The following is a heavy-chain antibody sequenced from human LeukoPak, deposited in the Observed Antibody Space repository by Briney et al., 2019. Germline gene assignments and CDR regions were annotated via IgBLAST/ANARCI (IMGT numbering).Heavy chain of an antibody. V-gene: IGHV3-23*01. CDR3: ARDHRGAFDY. Sequence: GGSLRLSCIASGFTFANYGLSWVRQAPGKGLEWVSGINNSGGTTYYADSVKGRFTISRDNSKNTVSLQMNSLRAEDTAVYYCARDHRGAFDYWGQGTLVTVSS. CDR1: GFTFANYG. J-gene: IGHJ4*02. CDR2: INNSGGTT. D-gene: IGHD3-16*01.